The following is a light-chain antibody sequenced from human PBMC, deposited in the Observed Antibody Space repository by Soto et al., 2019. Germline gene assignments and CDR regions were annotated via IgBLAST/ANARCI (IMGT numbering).Light chain of an antibody. CDR3: QQRSKWRT. CDR1: QSVSGY. J-gene: IGKJ1*01. CDR2: DAS. Sequence: EIVLTQSPATLSLSPGERATLSCRASQSVSGYLAWYQQKPGQAPRLLIHDASKRATGIPARFSGSGFGTDFTLTISSLEPEDFAVYYCQQRSKWRTFGQGTKVEIK. V-gene: IGKV3-11*01.